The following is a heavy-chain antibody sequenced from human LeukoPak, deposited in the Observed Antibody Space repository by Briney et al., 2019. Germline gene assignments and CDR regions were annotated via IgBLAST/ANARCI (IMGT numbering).Heavy chain of an antibody. CDR1: GFTFSSYW. CDR2: IKQDGSEK. J-gene: IGHJ5*02. Sequence: GGSLRLSCAASGFTFSSYWMSWVRQAPGKGLEWVANIKQDGSEKYYVDSVKGRFTISRDNAKNSLYLQMNSLRAEDTAVYYCARDRGSGSYSQINWFDPWGQGTLVTVSS. CDR3: ARDRGSGSYSQINWFDP. D-gene: IGHD3-10*01. V-gene: IGHV3-7*01.